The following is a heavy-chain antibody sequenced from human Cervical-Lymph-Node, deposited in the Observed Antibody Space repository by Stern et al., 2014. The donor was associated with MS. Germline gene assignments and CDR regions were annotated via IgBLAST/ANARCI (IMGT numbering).Heavy chain of an antibody. CDR3: AKDMDIVATIFFHFDY. D-gene: IGHD5-12*01. J-gene: IGHJ4*02. CDR2: ISGRGGST. CDR1: GFTFSSYA. Sequence: EVQLVESGGGLVPPGGSLRLSCAASGFTFSSYAMSWVRQAPGKGLEWCSAISGRGGSTYYADSVKGRFTISRDNSKNTLYLQMNSLRAEDTAVYYCAKDMDIVATIFFHFDYWGQGTLVTVSS. V-gene: IGHV3-23*04.